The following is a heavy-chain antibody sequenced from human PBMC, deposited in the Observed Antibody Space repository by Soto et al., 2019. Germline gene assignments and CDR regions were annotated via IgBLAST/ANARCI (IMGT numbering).Heavy chain of an antibody. D-gene: IGHD3-10*01. V-gene: IGHV3-23*01. CDR3: AKDNGNYGSGSFSH. CDR2: ISGTGDSS. Sequence: EVQLLESGGGLVQPGGSLRLSCAASGFTFGSYAMSWVRQAPGKGLEWVSLISGTGDSSEYANSVKGRFTISRDYSKTKVFLQMNSLRAEDKAVYFCAKDNGNYGSGSFSHWGQGTLVTVSS. J-gene: IGHJ4*02. CDR1: GFTFGSYA.